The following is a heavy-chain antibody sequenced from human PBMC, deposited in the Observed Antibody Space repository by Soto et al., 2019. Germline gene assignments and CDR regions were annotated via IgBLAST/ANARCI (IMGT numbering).Heavy chain of an antibody. CDR2: LYNTGST. V-gene: IGHV4-59*08. CDR1: GASISRYY. J-gene: IGHJ5*02. Sequence: PSETLSLTCTVSGASISRYYWSWIRQSPGKGLEWIGYLYNTGSTIYNPSLKSRVTISVDTSKNQFSLKLSSVTAADTAVYYCARHVRGYCSGGSCYSVWFDPWGQGTLVTVSS. CDR3: ARHVRGYCSGGSCYSVWFDP. D-gene: IGHD2-15*01.